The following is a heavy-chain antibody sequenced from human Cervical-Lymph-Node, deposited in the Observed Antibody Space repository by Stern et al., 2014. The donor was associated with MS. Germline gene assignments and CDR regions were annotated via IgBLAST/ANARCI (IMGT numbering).Heavy chain of an antibody. Sequence: QVQLVPSWAEVTMPGSSLKVSCKASGGNFSKFPSSWVRQAPGQGLEWMGGIFPVFGTPTYAQEFRGGVTITADVSTSTVYMELSSLRSDDTAVYYCALSSETSDRWYSLGYDLWGQGTLVTVSS. D-gene: IGHD6-13*01. J-gene: IGHJ5*02. CDR3: ALSSETSDRWYSLGYDL. CDR1: GGNFSKFP. V-gene: IGHV1-69*01. CDR2: IFPVFGTP.